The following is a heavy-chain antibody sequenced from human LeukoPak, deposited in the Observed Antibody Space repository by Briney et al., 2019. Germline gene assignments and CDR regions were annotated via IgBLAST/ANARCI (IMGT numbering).Heavy chain of an antibody. CDR3: ARRSGALSLHY. CDR1: GFTFSDYW. Sequence: GGSLRLSCVASGFTFSDYWMHWVRQAPGKGLVWVSRINSDGSSTSDADSVKGRFTISRDNAKNMVYLQMNSLRAEDTAVYYCARRSGALSLHYWGQGTLVTVSS. CDR2: INSDGSST. J-gene: IGHJ4*02. D-gene: IGHD1-1*01. V-gene: IGHV3-74*01.